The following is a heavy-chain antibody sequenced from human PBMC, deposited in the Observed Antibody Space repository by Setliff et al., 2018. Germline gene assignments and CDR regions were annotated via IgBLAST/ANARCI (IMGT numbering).Heavy chain of an antibody. CDR2: TYYNGTA. CDR3: VRESRSTWYRRDF. J-gene: IGHJ4*02. CDR1: GGSFSNYY. V-gene: IGHV4-39*02. D-gene: IGHD6-13*01. Sequence: SETLSLTCTVYGGSFSNYYWSWIRQPPGKRLEWIGSTYYNGTAYYNPSLQSRVAISVDTSKNYFSLDVSSVTAADTAVYYCVRESRSTWYRRDFWGQGTLVTVSS.